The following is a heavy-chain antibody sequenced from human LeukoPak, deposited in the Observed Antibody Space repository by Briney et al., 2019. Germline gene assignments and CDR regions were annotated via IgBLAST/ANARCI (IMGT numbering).Heavy chain of an antibody. J-gene: IGHJ4*02. V-gene: IGHV3-23*01. CDR1: GFTFSTYA. Sequence: GGPLRLSCVASGFTFSTYAMSWVRQAPGKGLECVSAIRGSSGSDTYYADYVKGRFTISRDNSKNMVYLQMNSLRVEDTAVYYCARSLFGGNVNWGQGTLVTVSA. CDR2: IRGSSGSDT. D-gene: IGHD4-23*01. CDR3: ARSLFGGNVN.